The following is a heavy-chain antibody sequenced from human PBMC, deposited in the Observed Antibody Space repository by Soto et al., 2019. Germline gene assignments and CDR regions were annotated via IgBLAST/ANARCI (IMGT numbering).Heavy chain of an antibody. Sequence: SETLSLTCAFSGGSISSGGYSWSWIRQSPGKGLEWIGYIYYSGSTNYNPSLKSRVTISVDRSKNQFSLKLSSVTAADTAVYYCARVPGPWGQGTLVTVSS. CDR1: GGSISSGGYS. V-gene: IGHV4-30-4*07. CDR3: ARVPGP. CDR2: IYYSGST. J-gene: IGHJ5*02.